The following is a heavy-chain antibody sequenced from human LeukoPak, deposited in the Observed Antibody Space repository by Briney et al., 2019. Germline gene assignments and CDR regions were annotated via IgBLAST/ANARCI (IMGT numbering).Heavy chain of an antibody. J-gene: IGHJ6*03. V-gene: IGHV3-33*06. D-gene: IGHD2-8*01. CDR2: IWYDGSNK. CDR3: AKASYCTNGVCYTYYMDV. CDR1: GFTFSSFW. Sequence: GGSLRLSCAASGFTFSSFWMSWVRQSPGKGLEWVAVIWYDGSNKYYAGSVKGRFTISRDNSKNTLYLQMNSLRAEDTAVYYCAKASYCTNGVCYTYYMDVWGKGTTVTVSS.